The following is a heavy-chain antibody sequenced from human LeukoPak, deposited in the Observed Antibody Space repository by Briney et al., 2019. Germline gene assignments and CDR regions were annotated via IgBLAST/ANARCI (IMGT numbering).Heavy chain of an antibody. D-gene: IGHD5-24*01. CDR2: IATSGTT. J-gene: IGHJ4*02. CDR3: ATGRTRDTNYPFVY. Sequence: GGSLRLSCAVSEVTFNTYDMHWVRHATGKGLEWVSAIATSGTTYYSASVRGRFTISREHAKKSLDLQMNSLGVGDTAVYYCATGRTRDTNYPFVYWGQGTLVTVSS. CDR1: EVTFNTYD. V-gene: IGHV3-13*01.